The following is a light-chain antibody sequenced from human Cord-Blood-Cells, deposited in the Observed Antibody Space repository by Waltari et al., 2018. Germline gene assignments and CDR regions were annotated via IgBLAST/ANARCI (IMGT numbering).Light chain of an antibody. J-gene: IGLJ2*01. CDR1: SSDVGGYNY. CDR2: DVS. V-gene: IGLV2-14*01. Sequence: QSALTQPASVSGSPGQSITISCTGTSSDVGGYNYVSWYQQHPGKAPKLMIYDVSNRPSGVSNRFSGAKSGNTASLTISALQAEDEADDYCSSYTSSSTLVVFGGGTKLTVL. CDR3: SSYTSSSTLVV.